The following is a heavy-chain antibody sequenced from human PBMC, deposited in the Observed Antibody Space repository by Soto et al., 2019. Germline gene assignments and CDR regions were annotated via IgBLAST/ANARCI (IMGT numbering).Heavy chain of an antibody. J-gene: IGHJ4*02. CDR1: GLTFTDHW. Sequence: VRSLRLSCEVSGLTFTDHWMTWVRQVRGKGLEWVANIKKDGSATDYVDSVKGRFTISRDNAKNSLFLQMTNLRAEDTAVYYCASRPPDDRYYGVFDYWGQGTLVTVSS. V-gene: IGHV3-7*03. D-gene: IGHD3-3*01. CDR2: IKKDGSAT. CDR3: ASRPPDDRYYGVFDY.